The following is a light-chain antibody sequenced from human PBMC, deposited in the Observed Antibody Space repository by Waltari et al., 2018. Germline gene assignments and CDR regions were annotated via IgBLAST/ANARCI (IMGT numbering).Light chain of an antibody. CDR2: GAS. CDR1: QSFSSSY. CDR3: QQYGTSPPLT. Sequence: EIVLTQSPGTLSLSPGERATLSCRARQSFSSSYFAWYQQKPGQAPRLLIYGASSRAAGCPDRFSGSGSGTDFTLTISRLEPEDFAVYYCQQYGTSPPLTFGGGTKVEIK. V-gene: IGKV3-20*01. J-gene: IGKJ4*01.